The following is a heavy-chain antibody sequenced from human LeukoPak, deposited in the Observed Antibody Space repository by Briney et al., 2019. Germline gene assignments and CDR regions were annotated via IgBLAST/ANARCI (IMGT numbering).Heavy chain of an antibody. D-gene: IGHD6-13*01. V-gene: IGHV1-2*02. J-gene: IGHJ4*02. Sequence: ASVKVSCKASGYTLTGYYMHWVRQAPGQGLEWMGWINPNSGGTNYAQMLQGRVTMTRDTSISTAYMELSRLRSDDTAVYYCARDTIAAAGFDYWGQGTLVTVSS. CDR1: GYTLTGYY. CDR2: INPNSGGT. CDR3: ARDTIAAAGFDY.